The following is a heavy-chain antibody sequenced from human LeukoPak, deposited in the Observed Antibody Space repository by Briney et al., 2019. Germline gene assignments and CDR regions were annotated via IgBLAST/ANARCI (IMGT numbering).Heavy chain of an antibody. CDR1: GFTVRSNY. Sequence: GGSLRLSCAASGFTVRSNYITWGRQAPGKGLDWVSIIYSGGTTFYADSVKGRFTISRDNSKNTLYLQMNSLRVEDTAMYYCATSPDDKLNGYSYWGQGTLVTVSS. CDR2: IYSGGTT. V-gene: IGHV3-66*01. D-gene: IGHD3-9*01. CDR3: ATSPDDKLNGYSY. J-gene: IGHJ4*02.